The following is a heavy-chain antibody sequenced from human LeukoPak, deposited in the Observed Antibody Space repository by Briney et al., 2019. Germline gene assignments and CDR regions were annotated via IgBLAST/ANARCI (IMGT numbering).Heavy chain of an antibody. V-gene: IGHV4-34*01. J-gene: IGHJ6*02. CDR3: ARVLSTVSVYYGMDV. Sequence: PSETLSLTCAVYGGSFSGYYWSWIRQPPGKGLEWIGEINHSGSTNYNPSLKSRVTISVDTSKNQFSLELSSVTAADTAVYYCARVLSTVSVYYGMDVWGQGTTVTVSS. D-gene: IGHD2/OR15-2a*01. CDR2: INHSGST. CDR1: GGSFSGYY.